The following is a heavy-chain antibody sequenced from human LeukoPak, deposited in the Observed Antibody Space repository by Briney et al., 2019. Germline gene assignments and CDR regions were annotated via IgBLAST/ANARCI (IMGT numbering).Heavy chain of an antibody. V-gene: IGHV1-46*01. Sequence: ASVKVSCKASGYTFTSLFTSYYMHWVRQVPGQGLEWMGIINPSGGGTSYSQKFQGRVTMTRDTSTSTAYMELRSLRSDDTAVYYCARVHYYGSLGWFDPWGQGTLVTVSS. CDR3: ARVHYYGSLGWFDP. CDR2: INPSGGGT. J-gene: IGHJ5*02. D-gene: IGHD3-10*01. CDR1: GYTFTSLFTSYY.